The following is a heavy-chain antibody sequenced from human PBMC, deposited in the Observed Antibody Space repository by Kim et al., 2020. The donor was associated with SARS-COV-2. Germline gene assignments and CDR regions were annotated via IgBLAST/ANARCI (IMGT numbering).Heavy chain of an antibody. CDR3: GRGSDYDILTGSPVDY. D-gene: IGHD3-9*01. Sequence: ASVKVSCKSSGFTFTRYGFHWLRQAPGQGLEWVGWVSGYNSNTYYAQKVQGRVTMTTDTSTTTAYMELRRLRSDDTAVYYCGRGSDYDILTGSPVDYLGQGTLVTVSS. V-gene: IGHV1-18*04. CDR1: GFTFTRYG. J-gene: IGHJ4*02. CDR2: VSGYNSNT.